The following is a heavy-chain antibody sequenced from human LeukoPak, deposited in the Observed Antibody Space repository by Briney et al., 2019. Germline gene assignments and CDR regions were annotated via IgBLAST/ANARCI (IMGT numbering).Heavy chain of an antibody. CDR2: IYYSGST. D-gene: IGHD3-10*01. CDR3: ARDTMVRGVISGAFDI. V-gene: IGHV4-59*01. CDR1: GGSISSYY. J-gene: IGHJ3*02. Sequence: PSETLSLTCTVSGGSISSYYWSWIRQPPGKGLEWIGYIYYSGSTNYNPSLKSRVTISVDTPKNQFSLKLSSVTAADTAVYYCARDTMVRGVISGAFDIWGQGTMVTVSS.